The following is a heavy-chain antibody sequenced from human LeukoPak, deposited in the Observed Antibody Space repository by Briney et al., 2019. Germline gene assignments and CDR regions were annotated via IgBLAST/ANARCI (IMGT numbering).Heavy chain of an antibody. CDR1: GYTFTSYG. J-gene: IGHJ4*02. Sequence: ASVKVSCKASGYTFTSYGISWVRQAPGQRLEWMGWINAGNGNTRYSQRFQGRVTITRDTSASTAYMELSSLTSEDTAVCYCARGRWSATTASYYLDFWGQGTLVTVSS. V-gene: IGHV1-3*01. D-gene: IGHD5-24*01. CDR3: ARGRWSATTASYYLDF. CDR2: INAGNGNT.